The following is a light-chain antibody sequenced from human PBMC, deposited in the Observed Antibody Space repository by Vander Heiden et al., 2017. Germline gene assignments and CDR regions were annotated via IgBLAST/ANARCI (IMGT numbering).Light chain of an antibody. CDR3: GAWDSSLSAVV. V-gene: IGLV1-51*01. CDR2: DNT. J-gene: IGLJ3*02. CDR1: NSNIGNNY. Sequence: QSVLTQPPSVSAAPGQKVSISCSGSNSNIGNNYVSWCQQLPGTAPKLLIYDNTERPSGIPDRFSASKSGTSATLDINGLRTGDEADYYCGAWDSSLSAVVFGGGTKLTVL.